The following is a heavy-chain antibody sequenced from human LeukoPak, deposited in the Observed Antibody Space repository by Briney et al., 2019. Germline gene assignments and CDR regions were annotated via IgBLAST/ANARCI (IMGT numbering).Heavy chain of an antibody. J-gene: IGHJ4*02. D-gene: IGHD3-22*01. CDR3: ARGGTMIVVVNYFDY. V-gene: IGHV3-21*04. Sequence: GGSLRLSCAASGFTFNKYTMNWVRQAPGKGLEWVSSISTSSSYIYYADSVKGRFTISRDNAKNSLYLQMNSLRAEDTAVYYCARGGTMIVVVNYFDYWGQGTLVTVSS. CDR1: GFTFNKYT. CDR2: ISTSSSYI.